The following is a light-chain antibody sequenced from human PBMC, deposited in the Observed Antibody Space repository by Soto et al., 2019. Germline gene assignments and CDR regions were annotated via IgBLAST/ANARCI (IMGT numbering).Light chain of an antibody. CDR3: QKYNLAPFT. J-gene: IGKJ5*01. V-gene: IGKV1-27*01. CDR1: QGISSY. Sequence: IQLTQSPSSLSASVGDRVTITCRAGQGISSYLAWYQQKPGKAPKLLIYAASTLQSGVPSRFSGSGSGTDFTLTISSLQPEDVATYYCQKYNLAPFTFGQGTRLEIK. CDR2: AAS.